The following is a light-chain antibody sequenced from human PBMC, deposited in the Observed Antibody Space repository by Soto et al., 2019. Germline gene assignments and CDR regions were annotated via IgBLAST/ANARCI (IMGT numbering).Light chain of an antibody. V-gene: IGLV2-23*01. CDR3: CSYTSSTTWV. CDR1: SIDVGSYNF. CDR2: EGS. J-gene: IGLJ3*02. Sequence: QSVLTQPASVSGSPGQSITISCTGTSIDVGSYNFVSWYQQHPGKAPKLMIYEGSKRPSGVSNRFSGSKSGNTASLTISGLQAEDEADYYCCSYTSSTTWVFGGGTRSPS.